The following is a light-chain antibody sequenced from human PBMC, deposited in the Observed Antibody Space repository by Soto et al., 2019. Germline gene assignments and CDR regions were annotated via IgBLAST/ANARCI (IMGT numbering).Light chain of an antibody. CDR2: GAS. J-gene: IGKJ4*01. Sequence: DIQMTQSPSSVSASVGDRVTITCRASQGISNWLAWYQQQPGKAPKLLIYGASSLQSGVPSRFTGGGSGTHFTLLISSLQPEDFATYYCQQTNAFRPLTFGGGTKVEI. CDR1: QGISNW. V-gene: IGKV1-12*01. CDR3: QQTNAFRPLT.